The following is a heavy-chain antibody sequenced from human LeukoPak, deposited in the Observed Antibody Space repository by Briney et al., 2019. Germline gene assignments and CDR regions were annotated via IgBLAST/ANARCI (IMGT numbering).Heavy chain of an antibody. CDR2: MNPNSGNT. D-gene: IGHD3-3*01. V-gene: IGHV1-8*01. J-gene: IGHJ6*02. Sequence: GASVKVSCKASGYTFTSYDINRVRQATGQGLEWMGWMNPNSGNTGYAQKFQGRVTMTRNTSISTAYMELSSLRSEDTAVYYCARYYDFWSGYYNYYYYYGMDVWGQGTTVTVSS. CDR1: GYTFTSYD. CDR3: ARYYDFWSGYYNYYYYYGMDV.